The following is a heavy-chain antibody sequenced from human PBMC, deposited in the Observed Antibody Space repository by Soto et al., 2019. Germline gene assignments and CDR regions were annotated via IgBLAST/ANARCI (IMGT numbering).Heavy chain of an antibody. CDR3: ARSDSMQYYDILTGLQPPTNYYYYYYMDV. CDR1: GGTFSSYA. D-gene: IGHD3-9*01. Sequence: SVKVSCKASGGTFSSYAISWVRQAPGQGLEWMGGIIPIFGTANYAQKFQGRVTITADESTSTAYMELSSLRSEDTAVYYCARSDSMQYYDILTGLQPPTNYYYYYYMDVWGKGTTVTVSS. CDR2: IIPIFGTA. J-gene: IGHJ6*03. V-gene: IGHV1-69*13.